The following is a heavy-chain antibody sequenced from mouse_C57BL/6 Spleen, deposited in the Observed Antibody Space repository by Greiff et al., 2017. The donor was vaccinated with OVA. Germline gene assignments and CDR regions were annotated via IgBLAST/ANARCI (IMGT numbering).Heavy chain of an antibody. CDR3: ARDTLYYFDY. V-gene: IGHV1-76*01. J-gene: IGHJ2*01. CDR2: IYPGSGNT. Sequence: QVTLKESGAELVRPGASVKLSCKASGYTFTDYYINWVKQRPGQGLEWIARIYPGSGNTYYNEKFKGKATLTAEKSSSTAYMQLSSLTSEDSAVYFCARDTLYYFDYWGQGTTLTVSS. CDR1: GYTFTDYY.